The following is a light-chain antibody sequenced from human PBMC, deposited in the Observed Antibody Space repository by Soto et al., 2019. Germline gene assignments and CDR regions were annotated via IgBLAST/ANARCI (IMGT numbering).Light chain of an antibody. CDR2: DAS. Sequence: DIQMTQSPSYLSASVGDSVTIICRASQSVSTRLAWYKQKPGKAPKVLIYDASSWAGGVPSRFTGSGSGTEFTLTIKSLKPDDFATYYCQQYSVYWTFGQGTKLDI. CDR3: QQYSVYWT. V-gene: IGKV1-5*02. CDR1: QSVSTR. J-gene: IGKJ1*01.